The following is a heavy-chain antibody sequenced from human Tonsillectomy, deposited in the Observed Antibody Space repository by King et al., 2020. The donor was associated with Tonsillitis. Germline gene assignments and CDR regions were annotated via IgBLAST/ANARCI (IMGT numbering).Heavy chain of an antibody. J-gene: IGHJ3*02. CDR2: INYDGSTT. D-gene: IGHD6-13*01. Sequence: VQLVESGGGLVQPEGSLRLSCAASGFALSNYWMHWVRQVPGKGLVWVSRINYDGSTTNYADSVRGRFTISRDNAKNTLYLQMNSRRAEDTAVYHCFRIAADDAFDIWGQGTMVAVSS. V-gene: IGHV3-74*01. CDR3: FRIAADDAFDI. CDR1: GFALSNYW.